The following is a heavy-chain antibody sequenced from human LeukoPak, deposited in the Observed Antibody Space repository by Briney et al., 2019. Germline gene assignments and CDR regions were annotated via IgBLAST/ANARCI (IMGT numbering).Heavy chain of an antibody. Sequence: ASVKVSCKVSGYTLTELSMHWVRQAPGKGLEWMGGFGPEDGETIYAQKFQGRVTMTEDTSTDTAYMELSSLRSEDTAVYYCAALDILTGYYPFDYWGQGTLVTVSS. CDR3: AALDILTGYYPFDY. D-gene: IGHD3-9*01. CDR2: FGPEDGET. V-gene: IGHV1-24*01. CDR1: GYTLTELS. J-gene: IGHJ4*02.